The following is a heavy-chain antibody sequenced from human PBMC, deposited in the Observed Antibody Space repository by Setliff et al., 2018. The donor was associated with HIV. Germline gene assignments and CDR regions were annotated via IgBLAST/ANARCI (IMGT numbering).Heavy chain of an antibody. CDR3: VRDDYGYNGKGIDY. D-gene: IGHD4-17*01. CDR2: ITYSGSA. V-gene: IGHV4-30-4*08. J-gene: IGHJ4*02. CDR1: GGSTSNEY. Sequence: SETLSLTCPVSGGSTSNEYWAWIRQSPGKGLEWIGYITYSGSAYYNPSLKSRVTISIDKSNKQISLRLSSVTAADTAMYYCVRDDYGYNGKGIDYWGPGTLVTVSS.